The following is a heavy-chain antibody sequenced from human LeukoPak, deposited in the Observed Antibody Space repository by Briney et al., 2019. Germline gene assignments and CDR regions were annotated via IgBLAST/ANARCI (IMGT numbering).Heavy chain of an antibody. Sequence: GGSLRLSCAASGFTFSSYSMNWVRQAPGKGLEWVASTIGSGSEMFYADSLKGRFTISRDNSENPLYLQMNSLRVEDTAVYYCAKVQSDIVGAMFFAFDVWGQGTMVSVSS. CDR1: GFTFSSYS. D-gene: IGHD1-26*01. CDR3: AKVQSDIVGAMFFAFDV. V-gene: IGHV3-21*06. J-gene: IGHJ3*01. CDR2: TIGSGSEM.